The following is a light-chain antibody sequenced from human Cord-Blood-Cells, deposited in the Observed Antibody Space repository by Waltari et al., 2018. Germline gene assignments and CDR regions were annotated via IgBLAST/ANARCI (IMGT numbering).Light chain of an antibody. CDR3: QQYGSSPIT. Sequence: DIQLTQSPSSLSASVGDRVTITCRVSQGISSYLNWYRQKPGKVPKLLIYSASNLQSGVPSRFSGSGSGTDFTLTISRLEPEDFAVYYCQQYGSSPITFGQGTRLEIK. V-gene: IGKV1-27*01. J-gene: IGKJ5*01. CDR1: QGISSY. CDR2: SAS.